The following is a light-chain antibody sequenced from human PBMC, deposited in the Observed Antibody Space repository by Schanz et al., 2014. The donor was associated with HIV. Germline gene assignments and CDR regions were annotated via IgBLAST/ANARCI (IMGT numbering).Light chain of an antibody. Sequence: QSVLTQPPSVSGTPGQRVTISCTGTSSNIGACFDVNWYQQRPGTVPRVVIYSYSHRPSGVPDRFSGSKSGTSASLAISGLQAEDEADYYCSSYTSSSTFYVFGTGTKLTVL. J-gene: IGLJ1*01. V-gene: IGLV1-40*01. CDR1: SSNIGACFD. CDR3: SSYTSSSTFYV. CDR2: SYS.